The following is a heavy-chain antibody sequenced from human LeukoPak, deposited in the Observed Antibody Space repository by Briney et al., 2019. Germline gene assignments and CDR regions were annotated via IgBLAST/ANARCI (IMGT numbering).Heavy chain of an antibody. CDR3: ARVYYDSRGYCFFHYYYYMDV. D-gene: IGHD3-22*01. J-gene: IGHJ6*03. Sequence: PSETLSLTCAVSGGSISSSSYYWGWIRPPPGKGLEWGGSIYYSGSTYSSPSRIGRATLSVDPSKTQYSLKLSSVTAADTAAYYCARVYYDSRGYCFFHYYYYMDVWGKGTTVTVSS. CDR1: GGSISSSSYY. CDR2: IYYSGST. V-gene: IGHV4-39*07.